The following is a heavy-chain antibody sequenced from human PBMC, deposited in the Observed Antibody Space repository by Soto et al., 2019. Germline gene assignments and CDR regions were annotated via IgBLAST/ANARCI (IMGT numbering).Heavy chain of an antibody. CDR2: IIPGGGGT. CDR3: VRQGY. CDR1: GYTFTNFY. J-gene: IGHJ4*02. V-gene: IGHV1-46*01. Sequence: GASVKVSCKSSGYTFTNFYIHWVRQAPGQGLEWMGRIIPGGGGTNNAQNFQGRVTMTSDTSTTTVYMELSSLRSEDTAVYYCVRQGYWGQETLVTVSS.